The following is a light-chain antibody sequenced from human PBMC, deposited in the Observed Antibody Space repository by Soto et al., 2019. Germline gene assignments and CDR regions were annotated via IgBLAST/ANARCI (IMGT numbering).Light chain of an antibody. CDR3: SSYTPSYFYV. V-gene: IGLV2-14*01. CDR1: GRDIGAYDY. Sequence: QSVLAQPASVSGSPGQSITISCTGSGRDIGAYDYVSWYQQHPGNAPKLLIYGVKNRPSGVSYRFSASKSAFTASLTISGLQAEDEAHYYCSSYTPSYFYVFGPWTKVTVL. J-gene: IGLJ1*01. CDR2: GVK.